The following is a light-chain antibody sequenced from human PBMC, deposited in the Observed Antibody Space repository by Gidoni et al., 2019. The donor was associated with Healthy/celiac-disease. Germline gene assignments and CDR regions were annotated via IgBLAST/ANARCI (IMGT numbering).Light chain of an antibody. CDR1: QSISSW. J-gene: IGKJ1*01. CDR3: QQYNSYSWT. CDR2: KAS. V-gene: IGKV1-5*03. Sequence: DTQTTPSPSTLSASVGDRVTITCRASQSISSWLAWYQQKPGKAPKLLIYKASSLESGVPSRFSGSGSGTEFTLTISSLQPDDFATYYCQQYNSYSWTFGQGTKVEIK.